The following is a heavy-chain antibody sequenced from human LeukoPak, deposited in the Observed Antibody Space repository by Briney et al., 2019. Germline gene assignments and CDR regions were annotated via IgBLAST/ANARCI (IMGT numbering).Heavy chain of an antibody. CDR2: INGNSGST. CDR1: GYTFTGYY. V-gene: IGHV1-2*02. CDR3: VRDRYDITGKPFDT. Sequence: ASMKVSCKASGYTFTGYYMHWVRQAPGQGLEWMGWINGNSGSTNYAQQFQGRVTMTRDTSIRTAYMELNNLTSDDTAVYYCVRDRYDITGKPFDTWGQGTLFTVSS. D-gene: IGHD1-20*01. J-gene: IGHJ4*02.